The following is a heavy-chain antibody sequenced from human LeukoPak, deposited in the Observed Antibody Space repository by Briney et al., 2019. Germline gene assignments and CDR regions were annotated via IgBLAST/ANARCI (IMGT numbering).Heavy chain of an antibody. J-gene: IGHJ5*02. D-gene: IGHD6-6*01. CDR3: ARGIAARPNWFDP. V-gene: IGHV3-21*01. Sequence: GGSLRLSCAASGFTFSSYGMHWVRQAPGKGLEWVSSISSSSSYIYYADSVKGRFTISRDNAKNSLYLQMNSLRAENTAVYYCARGIAARPNWFDPWGQGTLVTVSS. CDR2: ISSSSSYI. CDR1: GFTFSSYG.